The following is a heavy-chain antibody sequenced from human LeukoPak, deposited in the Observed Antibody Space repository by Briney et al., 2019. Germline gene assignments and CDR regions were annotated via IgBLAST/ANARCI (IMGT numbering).Heavy chain of an antibody. Sequence: ASVTVSCKASGYTFTGYYMHWVRQAPGQGLEWMGWINPNSGGTNYAQKFQGRVTMTRDTSISTAYMELSRLRSDDTAVYYCARDRITMVRGVKGNWFDPWGQGTLVTVSS. CDR2: INPNSGGT. V-gene: IGHV1-2*02. CDR1: GYTFTGYY. D-gene: IGHD3-10*01. J-gene: IGHJ5*02. CDR3: ARDRITMVRGVKGNWFDP.